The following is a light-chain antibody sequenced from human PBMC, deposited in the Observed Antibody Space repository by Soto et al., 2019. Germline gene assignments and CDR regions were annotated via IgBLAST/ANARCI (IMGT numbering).Light chain of an antibody. V-gene: IGLV1-40*01. Sequence: QPPSMSGAPGERGTISCTGSSSNIGAGDEVHWYQQLPGTAPNLLIYGNSNRPSGVPDRFSGSKSGTSASLAITGLQAEDEADYYCQSYDSSLSGYVFGTGTKVTVL. CDR3: QSYDSSLSGYV. J-gene: IGLJ1*01. CDR2: GNS. CDR1: SSNIGAGDE.